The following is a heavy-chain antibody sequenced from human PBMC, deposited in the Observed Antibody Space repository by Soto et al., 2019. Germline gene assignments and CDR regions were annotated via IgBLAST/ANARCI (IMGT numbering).Heavy chain of an antibody. CDR1: GGSSSSSSYY. D-gene: IGHD2-15*01. Sequence: SETLSLTCTVPGGSSSSSSYYWGWIRQPPGKGLEWIGSIYYSGSTYYNPSLKSRVPISVDTSKNQFSLKLSSVTAADTAVYYCARSSGDIVVVVGANLQHWCQGTPVTVSS. V-gene: IGHV4-39*01. J-gene: IGHJ1*01. CDR3: ARSSGDIVVVVGANLQH. CDR2: IYYSGST.